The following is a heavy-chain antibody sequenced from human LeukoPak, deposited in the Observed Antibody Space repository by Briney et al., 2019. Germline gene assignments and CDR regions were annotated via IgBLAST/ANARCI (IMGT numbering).Heavy chain of an antibody. V-gene: IGHV1-8*01. D-gene: IGHD3-22*01. Sequence: ASVKVSCKASGDTFTSYDINWVRQATGQGLEWMGWMNPNSGNTGYAQKFQGRVTMTRNTSISTAYMELSSLRSEDTAVYYCAGGPFLSPYYDSSGYYYWGQGTLVTVSS. J-gene: IGHJ4*02. CDR3: AGGPFLSPYYDSSGYYY. CDR1: GDTFTSYD. CDR2: MNPNSGNT.